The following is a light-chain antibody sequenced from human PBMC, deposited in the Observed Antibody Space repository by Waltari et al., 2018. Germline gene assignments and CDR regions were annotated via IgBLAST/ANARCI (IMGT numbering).Light chain of an antibody. V-gene: IGLV2-18*02. CDR2: ECT. J-gene: IGLJ2*01. Sequence: QSALTQPPSVSGSPGQSVTISCTGTNSDVGFYSRVSWYQQPLGTVPKLVIYECTNRPAVVPNRFSGSKSGNTASLTISGLQAEDEADYYCASYTPSSALVFGGGTTVTVL. CDR3: ASYTPSSALV. CDR1: NSDVGFYSR.